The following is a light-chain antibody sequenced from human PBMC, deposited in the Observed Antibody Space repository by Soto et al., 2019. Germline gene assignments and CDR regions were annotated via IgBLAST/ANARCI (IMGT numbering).Light chain of an antibody. CDR3: QQYGSSPRT. J-gene: IGKJ2*01. CDR2: DAS. V-gene: IGKV3-20*01. Sequence: EIVLTQSPGTVSLSPGERATLSCRASQSVRSNHLAWYQQKPGQAPRLLIYDASSRATGIPDRFSGSGSGTDFTLTISRLEPEDFAVYYCQQYGSSPRTFGRGTKLEI. CDR1: QSVRSNH.